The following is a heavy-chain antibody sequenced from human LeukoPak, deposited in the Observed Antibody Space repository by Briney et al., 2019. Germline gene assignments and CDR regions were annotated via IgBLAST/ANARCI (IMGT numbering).Heavy chain of an antibody. CDR2: ISYDGSNK. D-gene: IGHD3-10*01. CDR3: ARMVRGVSSWFDP. CDR1: GFTFSNYA. J-gene: IGHJ5*02. V-gene: IGHV3-30*04. Sequence: GGSLRLSCAASGFTFSNYAIHWVRQAPGKGLEWVAVISYDGSNKYYADSVKGRFTISRDNSKNTLYLQMNSLRAEDTAVYYCARMVRGVSSWFDPWGQGTLVTVSS.